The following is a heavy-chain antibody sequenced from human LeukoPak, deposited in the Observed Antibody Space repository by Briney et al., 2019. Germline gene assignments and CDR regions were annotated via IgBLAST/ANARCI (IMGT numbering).Heavy chain of an antibody. D-gene: IGHD1-26*01. V-gene: IGHV4-39*07. CDR3: ARRRGAYFDY. CDR2: IYHSGST. Sequence: SETLSLTCTVSGGSISSSSYYWGWIRQPPGKGLEWIGSIYHSGSTYYNPSLKSRVTISVDTSKNQFSLKLSSVTAADTAVYYCARRRGAYFDYWGQGTLVTVSS. CDR1: GGSISSSSYY. J-gene: IGHJ4*02.